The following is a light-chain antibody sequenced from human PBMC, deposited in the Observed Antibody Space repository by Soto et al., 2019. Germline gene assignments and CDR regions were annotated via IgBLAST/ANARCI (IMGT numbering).Light chain of an antibody. J-gene: IGKJ1*01. V-gene: IGKV1-5*01. CDR1: ESISSY. CDR2: DAS. Sequence: DIQMTQSPSTLSASVGDRVTITCRASESISSYVNWYQQRPGKAPKLLIYDASTLESGVPTRFSGSGSGTEFTLTISSLHPDDFATYYCQQYNILSTFGQGTKVDIK. CDR3: QQYNILST.